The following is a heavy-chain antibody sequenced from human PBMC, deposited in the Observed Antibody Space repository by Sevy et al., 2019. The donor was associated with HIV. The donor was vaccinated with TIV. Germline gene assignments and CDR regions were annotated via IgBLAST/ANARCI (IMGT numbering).Heavy chain of an antibody. D-gene: IGHD3-3*01. V-gene: IGHV3-49*03. J-gene: IGHJ4*02. Sequence: GGSLRLSCTASGFTFGDYAMSWFRQAPGKGLEWVGFIRSKAYGGTTEYAASVKGRFTISRDDSKCTAYLQMNSLKTEDTAVYYCTREYYDFWSGYYTFDYWGQGTLVTVSS. CDR2: IRSKAYGGTT. CDR3: TREYYDFWSGYYTFDY. CDR1: GFTFGDYA.